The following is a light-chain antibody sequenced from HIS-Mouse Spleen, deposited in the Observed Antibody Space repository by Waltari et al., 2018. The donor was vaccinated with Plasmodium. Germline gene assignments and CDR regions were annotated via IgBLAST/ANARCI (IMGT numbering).Light chain of an antibody. V-gene: IGLV3-21*02. CDR2: DDS. J-gene: IGLJ2*01. CDR3: QVWDSSSDHPV. Sequence: SYVLTQPPSASVAPGQTARITCGGNNIGSKSVHWYQQKPGQAPVLVVYDDSDRPSGIPEGFSGSNSGNTATLTISRVEAGDEADYYCQVWDSSSDHPVFGGGTKLTVL. CDR1: NIGSKS.